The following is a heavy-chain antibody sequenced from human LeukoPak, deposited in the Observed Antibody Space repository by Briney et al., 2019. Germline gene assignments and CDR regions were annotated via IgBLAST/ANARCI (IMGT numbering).Heavy chain of an antibody. J-gene: IGHJ5*02. Sequence: ASVKVSCXTSGYTFTGYYMHWLRLAPGQGLEWMGRINPNSGGTYYAQKFQGRVTMTRDTSISTAYMELTSLISDDTAVYYCARGVLQGGETCFDPWGQGTLVTVSS. CDR2: INPNSGGT. CDR1: GYTFTGYY. V-gene: IGHV1-2*06. CDR3: ARGVLQGGETCFDP. D-gene: IGHD3-16*01.